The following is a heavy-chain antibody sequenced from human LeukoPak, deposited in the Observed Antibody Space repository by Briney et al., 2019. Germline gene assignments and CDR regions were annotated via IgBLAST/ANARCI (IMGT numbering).Heavy chain of an antibody. J-gene: IGHJ4*02. Sequence: GGSLRLSCGASGFTFSSYAMHWVRRAPGKGLEWVAVISVDGRDKHHVDSVKGRFTISRDNSKGTLYLQMNSLRGDDTAVYFCARDVEGSAKYYFDYWGQGTLVTVSS. CDR2: ISVDGRDK. D-gene: IGHD2-15*01. CDR1: GFTFSSYA. CDR3: ARDVEGSAKYYFDY. V-gene: IGHV3-30*04.